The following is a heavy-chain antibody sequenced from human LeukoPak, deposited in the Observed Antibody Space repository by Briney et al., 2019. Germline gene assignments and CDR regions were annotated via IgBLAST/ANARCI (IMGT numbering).Heavy chain of an antibody. CDR1: GYTFTDYY. D-gene: IGHD5-18*01. V-gene: IGHV1-69-2*01. Sequence: ASVKVSCKASGYTFTDYYMHWVPQAPGKGLEWMGRVDPEDGETIYAEKFQGRVTITADTSTDTAYMELSSLRSEDTAVYYCATVSVDTALFDYWGQGTLVTVSS. J-gene: IGHJ4*02. CDR2: VDPEDGET. CDR3: ATVSVDTALFDY.